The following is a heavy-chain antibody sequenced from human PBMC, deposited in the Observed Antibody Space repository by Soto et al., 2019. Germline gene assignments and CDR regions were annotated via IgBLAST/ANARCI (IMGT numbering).Heavy chain of an antibody. D-gene: IGHD3-3*01. CDR1: GFTFSAFS. CDR3: VKDFGLYYRAGYMDV. Sequence: EVRLVESGGGLVKPGGSLRLSCAASGFTFSAFSMNWVRQAPGKGLEWLSSINEDSTYIYYGDSVRGRSTISRDNAKDSLYLQIDSLRPEHKAVYYCVKDFGLYYRAGYMDVWGDGAKVIVS. V-gene: IGHV3-21*02. J-gene: IGHJ6*03. CDR2: INEDSTYI.